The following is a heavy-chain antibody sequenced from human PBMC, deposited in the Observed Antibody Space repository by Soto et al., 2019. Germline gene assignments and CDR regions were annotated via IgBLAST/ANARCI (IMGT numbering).Heavy chain of an antibody. CDR1: GFTFSSYA. CDR2: ISYDGSNK. Sequence: GGSLRLSCAASGFTFSSYAMHWVRQAPGKGLEWVAVISYDGSNKYYADSVKGRFTISRDNSKNTLYLQMNSLRAEDTAVYYCARHLCSGGSCYRGYYYGMDVWGQGTTVTVSS. CDR3: ARHLCSGGSCYRGYYYGMDV. D-gene: IGHD2-15*01. V-gene: IGHV3-30-3*01. J-gene: IGHJ6*02.